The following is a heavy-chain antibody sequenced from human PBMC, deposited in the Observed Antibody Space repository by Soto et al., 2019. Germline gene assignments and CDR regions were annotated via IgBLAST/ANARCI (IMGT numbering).Heavy chain of an antibody. CDR1: GFTFSSYA. CDR2: ISMSGTTM. Sequence: GGSPRLSCAASGFTFSSYAMNWVRQSPGKGLEWVSYISMSGTTMFYADSVKGRFTISRDNAKKSLFLQMNSLRDEDTAMYYCARDAIGDATNWFDPWGQGTLVTVSS. V-gene: IGHV3-48*02. J-gene: IGHJ5*02. CDR3: ARDAIGDATNWFDP.